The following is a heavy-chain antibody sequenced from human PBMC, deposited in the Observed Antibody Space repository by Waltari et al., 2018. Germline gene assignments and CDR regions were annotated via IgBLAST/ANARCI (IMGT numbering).Heavy chain of an antibody. CDR1: GASFFSSTSS. V-gene: IGHV4-39*01. J-gene: IGHJ4*02. CDR3: ARLSRYCSDGACYYFDY. D-gene: IGHD2-15*01. CDR2: IYFRGTT. Sequence: QLQLQESGPGLVMPSETLSLTCTPPGASFFSSTSSCCWFCQPPWKGLEWIGSIYFRGTTYYNASLRSRLTISIDTSQKQFSLKLTSLTATDTGVYYCARLSRYCSDGACYYFDYWGQGTRVTVSS.